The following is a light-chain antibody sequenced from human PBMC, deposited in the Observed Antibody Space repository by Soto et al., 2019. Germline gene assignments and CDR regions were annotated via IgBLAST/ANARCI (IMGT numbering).Light chain of an antibody. CDR2: DAS. CDR3: QQYNNWPQT. V-gene: IGKV3-15*01. CDR1: QSLRSS. Sequence: TMMTQALDTLSVSKGERATLSCRASQSLRSSLAWYQQKPGQAPRLLIYDASTRATGIPARFSGSGSGTDFTLTISGLQSEDFAVYYCQQYNNWPQTFGQGSNVDIK. J-gene: IGKJ1*01.